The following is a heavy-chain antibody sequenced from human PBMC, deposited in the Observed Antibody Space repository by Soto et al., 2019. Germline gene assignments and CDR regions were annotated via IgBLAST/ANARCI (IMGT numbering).Heavy chain of an antibody. Sequence: SETLSLTCSVSGVSITSYYWRWIRQSAGGGLEWRERINTDGLSTYSPSFKSRLTMSLDTSKNQVSLRLISVTAADTAVYFCARVPVAVAATEDYYGLDVWGQGTTVT. CDR1: GVSITSYY. V-gene: IGHV4-4*07. D-gene: IGHD2-15*01. CDR3: ARVPVAVAATEDYYGLDV. CDR2: INTDGLS. J-gene: IGHJ6*02.